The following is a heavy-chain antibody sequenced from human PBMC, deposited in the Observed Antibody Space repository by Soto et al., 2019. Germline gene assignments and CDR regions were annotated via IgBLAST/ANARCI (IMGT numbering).Heavy chain of an antibody. CDR3: ARPYSYYYGSGSYSGDYYYGMDV. CDR2: IIPIFGTA. Sequence: QVQLVQSGAEVKKPGSSVKVSCKASGGTFSSYAISWVRQAPGQGREGMGGIIPIFGTANYAQKFQGRVTITADKSTSTAYMELSSLRSEDTAVYYCARPYSYYYGSGSYSGDYYYGMDVWGQGTTVTVSS. V-gene: IGHV1-69*06. D-gene: IGHD3-10*01. CDR1: GGTFSSYA. J-gene: IGHJ6*02.